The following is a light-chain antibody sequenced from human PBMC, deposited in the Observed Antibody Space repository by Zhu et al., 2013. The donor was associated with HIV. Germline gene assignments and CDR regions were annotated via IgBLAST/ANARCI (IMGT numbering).Light chain of an antibody. CDR1: QSISDW. CDR2: AAS. J-gene: IGKJ2*01. Sequence: DIQMTQSPSTLSASVGDRVTITCRASQSISDWLAWFQQKPGKAPKSLIYAASNLQSGVPSRFSATGSGTDFTLTISSLQSEDFATYYCQQYKTYPQTFGQGTKL. CDR3: QQYKTYPQT. V-gene: IGKV1-16*01.